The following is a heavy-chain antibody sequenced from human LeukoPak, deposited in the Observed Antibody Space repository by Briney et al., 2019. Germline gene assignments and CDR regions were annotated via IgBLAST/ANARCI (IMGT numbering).Heavy chain of an antibody. J-gene: IGHJ4*02. D-gene: IGHD6-19*01. CDR1: GFTFSSYA. CDR3: AKDSSGLDY. CDR2: ISWNSGSI. Sequence: GGSLRLSCAASGFTFSSYAMSWVRQAPGKGLEWVSGISWNSGSIGYADSVKGRFTISRDNAKNSLYLQMNSLRAEDTALYYCAKDSSGLDYWGQGTLVTVSS. V-gene: IGHV3-9*01.